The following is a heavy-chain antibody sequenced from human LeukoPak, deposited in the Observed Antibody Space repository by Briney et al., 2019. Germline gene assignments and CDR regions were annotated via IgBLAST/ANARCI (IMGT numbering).Heavy chain of an antibody. V-gene: IGHV1-24*01. CDR1: GYTLTELS. J-gene: IGHJ4*02. CDR3: ATDLTWSSTSCYVDY. CDR2: FDPEDGET. D-gene: IGHD2-2*01. Sequence: GASVKVSCKVSGYTLTELSMHWVRQAPGKGLEWMGSFDPEDGETIYAQKFQGRVTMTEDTSTDTAYMELSSLRSEDTAIYYCATDLTWSSTSCYVDYWGQGTLVTVSS.